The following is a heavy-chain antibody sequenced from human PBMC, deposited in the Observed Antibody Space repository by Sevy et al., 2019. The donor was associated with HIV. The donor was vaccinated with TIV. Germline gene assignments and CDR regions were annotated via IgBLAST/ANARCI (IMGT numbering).Heavy chain of an antibody. Sequence: GGSLRLSCAASGFTFCHYAMHWIRQAPGKGLEWVAAISFDGASRNYADSVRGRFTISRDDSKNTVYLHMRGLRSEDTAVYFCAKDHAVTTEWIVYDSWGQGTLVTVSS. V-gene: IGHV3-30*18. D-gene: IGHD4-17*01. CDR1: GFTFCHYA. J-gene: IGHJ4*02. CDR2: ISFDGASR. CDR3: AKDHAVTTEWIVYDS.